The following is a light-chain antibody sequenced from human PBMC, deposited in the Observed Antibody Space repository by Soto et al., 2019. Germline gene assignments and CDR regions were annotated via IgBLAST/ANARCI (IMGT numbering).Light chain of an antibody. CDR3: SSFPTSSTWV. V-gene: IGLV2-18*02. CDR2: EVN. J-gene: IGLJ2*01. Sequence: QSALTQPPSVSGSPGQSVTISCTGTSSDVGTYNRVSWYQQPPGTAPKLMVYEVNNRPSGVPDRFSGSKSDNTASLTISGLKAEDEADYYCSSFPTSSTWVFCGGTKLTVL. CDR1: SSDVGTYNR.